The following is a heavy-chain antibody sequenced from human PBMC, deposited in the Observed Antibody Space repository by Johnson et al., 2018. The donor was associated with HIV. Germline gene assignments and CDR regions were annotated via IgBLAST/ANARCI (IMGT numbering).Heavy chain of an antibody. CDR3: ARDFYDSSGWIPLDAFDI. Sequence: MLLVESGGGLVQPGGSLRLSCAASGFTFIGYAMGWVPQAPGKGLDCVAKITQDGSEKYYVDSGKGRFTITRDNAKNSLYLQMNSLRAEDTAVYYCARDFYDSSGWIPLDAFDIWGQGTMVTVSS. J-gene: IGHJ3*02. CDR1: GFTFIGYA. D-gene: IGHD3-22*01. CDR2: ITQDGSEK. V-gene: IGHV3-7*01.